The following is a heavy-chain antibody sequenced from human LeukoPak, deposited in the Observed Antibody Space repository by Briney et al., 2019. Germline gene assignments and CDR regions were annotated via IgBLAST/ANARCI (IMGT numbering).Heavy chain of an antibody. CDR2: INYSGST. Sequence: SETLSLTCTVSGGSISSSSYYWGWIRQPPGKGLEWIGSINYSGSTYYNPSLKSRVTISVDTSKNQFSLKLSSVTAADTALYYCARPLGVTIFGVVTYKDAFDIWGQGTMVTVSS. CDR3: ARPLGVTIFGVVTYKDAFDI. D-gene: IGHD3-3*01. J-gene: IGHJ3*02. CDR1: GGSISSSSYY. V-gene: IGHV4-39*01.